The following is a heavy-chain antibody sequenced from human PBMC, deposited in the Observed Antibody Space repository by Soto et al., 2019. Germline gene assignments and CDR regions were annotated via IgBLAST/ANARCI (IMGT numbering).Heavy chain of an antibody. CDR3: ARGFGTYCSSTSCRPGLRYYYYMDV. V-gene: IGHV4-39*01. CDR1: GGSISSSSYY. CDR2: IYYSGST. J-gene: IGHJ6*03. Sequence: PSETLSLTCTVSGGSISSSSYYWGWIRQPPGKGLEWIGSIYYSGSTYYNPSLKSRVTISVDTSKNQFSLKLSSVTAADTAVYYCARGFGTYCSSTSCRPGLRYYYYMDVWGKGTTVTVSS. D-gene: IGHD2-2*01.